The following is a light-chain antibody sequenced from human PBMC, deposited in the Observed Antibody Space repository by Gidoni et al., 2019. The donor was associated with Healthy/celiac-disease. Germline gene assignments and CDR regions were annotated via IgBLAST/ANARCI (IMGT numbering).Light chain of an antibody. V-gene: IGKV1-5*03. CDR1: QSISSW. J-gene: IGKJ1*01. CDR3: QQYRT. Sequence: DIQMTQSPSTLSASVGDRVTITCRASQSISSWLAWYQQKPGKAPKLLIYKASSLESGVPSRFSGSGSVTEFTLTIRSLQPDDFATYYCQQYRTFGQXTKVEIK. CDR2: KAS.